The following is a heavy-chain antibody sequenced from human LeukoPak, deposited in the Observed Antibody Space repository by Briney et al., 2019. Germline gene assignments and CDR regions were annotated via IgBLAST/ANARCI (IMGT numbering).Heavy chain of an antibody. CDR2: INHSGST. CDR3: ARTVEMATITWYYYDYYMDV. CDR1: GGSFSGYY. D-gene: IGHD5-24*01. J-gene: IGHJ6*03. V-gene: IGHV4-34*01. Sequence: PSETLSLTCAVYGGSFSGYYWSWIRQPPGKGLEWIGEINHSGSTNYNPSLKSRVTISVDTSKNQFSLKLSSVTAADTAVYYCARTVEMATITWYYYDYYMDVWGKGTTVIISS.